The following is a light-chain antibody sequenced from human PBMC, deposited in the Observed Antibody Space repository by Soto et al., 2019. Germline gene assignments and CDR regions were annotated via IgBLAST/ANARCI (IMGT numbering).Light chain of an antibody. J-gene: IGKJ1*01. CDR2: GAS. CDR1: QNVRSN. CDR3: QQYTNWRT. Sequence: EIVMTQSPATLSVSPGGGATLSCRASQNVRSNLAWYQQRPGQAPRLLIYGASTRATGIPTRFSGSGSGTEFTLTISSLQSEDFAVYYCQQYTNWRTFGQGTKLEI. V-gene: IGKV3-15*01.